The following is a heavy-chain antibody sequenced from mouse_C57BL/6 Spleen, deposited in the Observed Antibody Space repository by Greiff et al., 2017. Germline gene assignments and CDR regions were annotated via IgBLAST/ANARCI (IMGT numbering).Heavy chain of an antibody. D-gene: IGHD2-3*01. J-gene: IGHJ2*01. CDR2: ISSGGSYT. Sequence: DVKLVESGGDLVKPGGSLKLSCAASGFTFSSYGMSWVRQTPDKRLEWVATISSGGSYTYYPDSVKGRFTISRDNAKNTLYLQMSSLKSEDTAMYYCARHDADDYWGQGTTLTVSS. CDR3: ARHDADDY. CDR1: GFTFSSYG. V-gene: IGHV5-6*02.